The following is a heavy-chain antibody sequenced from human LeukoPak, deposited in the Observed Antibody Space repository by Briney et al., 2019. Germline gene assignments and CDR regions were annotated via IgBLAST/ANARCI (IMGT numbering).Heavy chain of an antibody. CDR1: GFTFSSYA. Sequence: PGGSLRLSCAASGFTFSSYAMTWVRQAPGKGLEWVSYISSSSSTIYYADSVKGRFTISRDNAKNSLYLQMNSLRAEDTAVYYCARGPEDFWSGYLDPNWFDPWGQGTLVTVSS. J-gene: IGHJ5*02. CDR2: ISSSSSTI. D-gene: IGHD3-3*01. CDR3: ARGPEDFWSGYLDPNWFDP. V-gene: IGHV3-48*01.